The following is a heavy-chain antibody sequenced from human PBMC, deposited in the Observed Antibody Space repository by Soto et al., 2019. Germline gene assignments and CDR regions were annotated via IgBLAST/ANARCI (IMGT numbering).Heavy chain of an antibody. J-gene: IGHJ6*02. CDR2: INPNSGGT. CDR1: GYTFTGYY. D-gene: IGHD3-10*01. Sequence: QVQLVQSGAEVKKPGASVKVSCKASGYTFTGYYMHWVRQAPGQGLEWMGGINPNSGGTNYAQKFQGWVTMTRDTSISTAYMELSRLRSDDTAVYYCARDISIGGSGNYYYGMDVWGQGTTVTVSS. CDR3: ARDISIGGSGNYYYGMDV. V-gene: IGHV1-2*04.